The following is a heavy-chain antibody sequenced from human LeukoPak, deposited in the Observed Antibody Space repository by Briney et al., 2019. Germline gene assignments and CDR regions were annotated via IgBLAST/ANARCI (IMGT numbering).Heavy chain of an antibody. D-gene: IGHD6-13*01. Sequence: GGSLRLSCAASGFTFSSYWMSWVRQAPGKGLEWVSAISGSGGSTYYADSVKGRFTISRDNSKNTLYLQMNSLRAEDTAVYYCAKRLAYSSSWYYFDYWGQGTLVTVS. V-gene: IGHV3-23*01. CDR1: GFTFSSYW. CDR2: ISGSGGST. CDR3: AKRLAYSSSWYYFDY. J-gene: IGHJ4*02.